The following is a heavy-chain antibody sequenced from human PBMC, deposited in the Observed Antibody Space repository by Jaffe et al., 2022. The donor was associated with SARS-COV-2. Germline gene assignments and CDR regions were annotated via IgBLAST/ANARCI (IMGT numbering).Heavy chain of an antibody. Sequence: QVQLVESGGGVVQPGRSLRVSCAVSGFTFSDYAFHWVRQTSGKGLEWVAAIAYDGNSKYHADSVKGRFTISRDNSKNTLYLQMNSLRAEDTAVYYCARSYGALVGPTPTVWGQGTLVTVSS. CDR1: GFTFSDYA. D-gene: IGHD1-26*01. V-gene: IGHV3-30-3*01. J-gene: IGHJ4*02. CDR3: ARSYGALVGPTPTV. CDR2: IAYDGNSK.